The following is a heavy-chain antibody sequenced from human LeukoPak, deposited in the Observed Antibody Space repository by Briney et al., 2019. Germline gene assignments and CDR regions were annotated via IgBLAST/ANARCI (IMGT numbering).Heavy chain of an antibody. CDR1: GFTFSNYW. CDR3: ARDSPRLSY. V-gene: IGHV3-7*01. J-gene: IGHJ4*02. Sequence: GGSLRLSCAASGFTFSNYWMSWVRQAPGKGLEWVANIKQDESEKYYLDSVKGRFTISRDNAKNSLYLQMNSLRAEDTAVYYCARDSPRLSYWGQGTLVTVSS. CDR2: IKQDESEK.